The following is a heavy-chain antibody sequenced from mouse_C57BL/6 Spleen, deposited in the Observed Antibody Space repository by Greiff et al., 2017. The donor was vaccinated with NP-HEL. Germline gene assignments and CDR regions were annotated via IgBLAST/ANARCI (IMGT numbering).Heavy chain of an antibody. CDR2: INPNNGGT. CDR1: GYTFTDYN. J-gene: IGHJ1*03. CDR3: ARSAHYGSSYGYFDV. Sequence: EVQLHQSGPELVKPGASVKIPCKASGYTFTDYNMDWVKQSHGKSLEWIGDINPNNGGTIYNQKFKGKATLTVDKSSSTAYMELRSLTSEDTAVYYGARSAHYGSSYGYFDVWGTGTTVTVSS. V-gene: IGHV1-18*01. D-gene: IGHD1-1*01.